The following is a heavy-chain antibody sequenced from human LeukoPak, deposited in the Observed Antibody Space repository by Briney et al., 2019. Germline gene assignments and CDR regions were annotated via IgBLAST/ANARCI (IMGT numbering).Heavy chain of an antibody. CDR1: GYTRTELS. CDR2: FDPEDRET. V-gene: IGHV1-24*01. D-gene: IGHD2-21*02. Sequence: ASVKVSCKVSGYTRTELSMHWVRQAPGKGLESMGGFDPEDRETIYAQKFQGRVTMTEDTSTDTAYMELSSLRSEDTAVYYCATDTLRGDRYFDYWGQGTLVTVSS. J-gene: IGHJ4*02. CDR3: ATDTLRGDRYFDY.